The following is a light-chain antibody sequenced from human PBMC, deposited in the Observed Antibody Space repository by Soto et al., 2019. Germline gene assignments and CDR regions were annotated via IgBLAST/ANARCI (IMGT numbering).Light chain of an antibody. V-gene: IGLV2-14*03. CDR3: SSYTATNTLVL. Sequence: HSALTQPASVSGSPGQSITISCTGSISDIANYDYVSWYQQHPGKAPKLMLYDVTHRPSGVSSRFSGSKSGNTASLTISGLQAEDEADYYCSSYTATNTLVLFGGGTKLTVL. J-gene: IGLJ2*01. CDR2: DVT. CDR1: ISDIANYDY.